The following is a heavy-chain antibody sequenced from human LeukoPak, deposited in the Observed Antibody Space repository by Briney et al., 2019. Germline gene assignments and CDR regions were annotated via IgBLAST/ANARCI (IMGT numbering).Heavy chain of an antibody. Sequence: GASLQISCKGSGYSFTSYWIGWVRPMPGKGLEWMGIIYPGDSDTRYSPSFQGQVTISADKSISTAYLQWSSLKASDTAMYYCARVRGQWLVDYWGQGTLVTVSS. J-gene: IGHJ4*02. CDR1: GYSFTSYW. V-gene: IGHV5-51*01. CDR2: IYPGDSDT. CDR3: ARVRGQWLVDY. D-gene: IGHD6-19*01.